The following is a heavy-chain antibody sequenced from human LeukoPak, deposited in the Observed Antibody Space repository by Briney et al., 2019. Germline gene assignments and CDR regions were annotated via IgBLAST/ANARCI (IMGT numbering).Heavy chain of an antibody. J-gene: IGHJ4*02. CDR2: IYYSGST. CDR1: GGSISSYY. Sequence: PSETLSLTCTVSGGSISSYYWSWIRQPPRKGLEWIGYIYYSGSTNYNPSLKSRVTISVDTSKNQFSLKLSSVTAADTAVYYCARQHDYFGGFCFDYWGQGTLVTVSS. D-gene: IGHD3-10*01. V-gene: IGHV4-59*08. CDR3: ARQHDYFGGFCFDY.